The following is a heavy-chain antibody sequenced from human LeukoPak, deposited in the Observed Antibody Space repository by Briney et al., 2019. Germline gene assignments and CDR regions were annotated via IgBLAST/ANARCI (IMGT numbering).Heavy chain of an antibody. Sequence: SEPLSLTCTVSGGSISSSRYYWGWIRQPPGKGLEWIGSIYYSGSTYYNPSLKSRVTISVDTSKNQFSLKLSSVAAADTAVYYCARDEADFWSGYYPNDFDYWGQGTLVTVSS. D-gene: IGHD3-3*01. CDR2: IYYSGST. CDR1: GGSISSSRYY. J-gene: IGHJ4*02. V-gene: IGHV4-39*02. CDR3: ARDEADFWSGYYPNDFDY.